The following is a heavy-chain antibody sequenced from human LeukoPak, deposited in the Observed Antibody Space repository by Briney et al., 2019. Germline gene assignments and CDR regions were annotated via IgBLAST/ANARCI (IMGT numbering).Heavy chain of an antibody. CDR3: ARALYSSGWYPLSFDY. V-gene: IGHV4-59*01. CDR1: GGSISSYY. Sequence: SETLSLTCTVSGGSISSYYWSWSRQPPGKGLDWIGYIYYSGSTNYNPSLKSRVTISVDTSKNQFSLKLSSVTAADTAVYYCARALYSSGWYPLSFDYWGQGTLVTVSS. J-gene: IGHJ4*02. CDR2: IYYSGST. D-gene: IGHD6-19*01.